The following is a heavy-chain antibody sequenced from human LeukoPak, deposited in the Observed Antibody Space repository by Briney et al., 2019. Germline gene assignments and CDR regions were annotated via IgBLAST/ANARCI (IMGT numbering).Heavy chain of an antibody. D-gene: IGHD3-10*01. CDR2: IIPILGIA. CDR1: GGTFSSYA. CDR3: AREPDGSGSHP. V-gene: IGHV1-69*04. Sequence: SVKVSCKASGGTFSSYAMSWVRQAPGQGLEWMGRIIPILGIANYAQKFQGRVTITADKFTSTAYMELSSLRSEDTAVYYCAREPDGSGSHPWGQGTLVTVSS. J-gene: IGHJ1*01.